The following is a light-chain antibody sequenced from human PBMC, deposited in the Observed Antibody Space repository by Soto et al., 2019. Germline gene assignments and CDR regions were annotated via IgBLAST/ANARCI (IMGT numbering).Light chain of an antibody. CDR3: SAFTGTTYV. CDR1: SSDMWGNNY. CDR2: DVS. V-gene: IGLV2-14*03. J-gene: IGLJ1*01. Sequence: QSALTQPASVSGSPGQSITISCTGASSDMWGNNYVSWYQHYPGKAPKLMICDVSNRPSGVSDRFSGSKSGNTASLTISGLQVEDEADYYCSAFTGTTYVFGTGTKVTVL.